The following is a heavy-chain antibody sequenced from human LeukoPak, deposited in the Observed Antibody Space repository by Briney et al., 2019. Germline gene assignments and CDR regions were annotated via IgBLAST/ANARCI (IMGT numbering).Heavy chain of an antibody. J-gene: IGHJ4*02. CDR2: ISSGSSYN. CDR3: ARVRDLYRDY. V-gene: IGHV3-21*01. Sequence: PGGSLRLSCATSGFTFSSYTMNWVRQAPGKGLEWVASISSGSSYNFYADSVKGRFTISRDNTKNSLFLQMNSLRAEDTAVYYCARVRDLYRDYWGQGTLVTVSS. CDR1: GFTFSSYT. D-gene: IGHD2-2*02.